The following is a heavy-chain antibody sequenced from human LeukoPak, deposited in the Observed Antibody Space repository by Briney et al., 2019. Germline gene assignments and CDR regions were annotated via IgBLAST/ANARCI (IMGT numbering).Heavy chain of an antibody. CDR1: GFTFDDYA. CDR2: ISWNRGSI. Sequence: GRSLRLSCAASGFTFDDYAMHWVRQAPGKGLEWVSGISWNRGSIGYADSVKGRFTISRDNAKNSLYLQMNSLRAEDTALYYCAKGGGGHWGQGTLVTVSS. V-gene: IGHV3-9*01. CDR3: AKGGGGH. D-gene: IGHD2-15*01. J-gene: IGHJ4*02.